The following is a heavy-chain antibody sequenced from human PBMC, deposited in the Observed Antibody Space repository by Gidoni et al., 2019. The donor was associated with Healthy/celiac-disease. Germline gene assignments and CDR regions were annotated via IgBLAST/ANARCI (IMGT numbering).Heavy chain of an antibody. CDR3: ARRESSSWYVYFDY. CDR1: AGSISSYY. J-gene: IGHJ4*02. CDR2: IYYRGST. Sequence: QVQLQESGPGLVKPSETLSLTCTVSAGSISSYYWSWILQPPGKGLEWIGYIYYRGSTNYNPPLKSRVTISVDTSKNQFSLKLSSVTAADTAVYYCARRESSSWYVYFDYWGQGPLVTVSS. V-gene: IGHV4-59*08. D-gene: IGHD6-13*01.